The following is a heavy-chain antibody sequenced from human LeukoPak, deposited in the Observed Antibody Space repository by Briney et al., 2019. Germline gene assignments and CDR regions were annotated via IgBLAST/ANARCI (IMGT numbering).Heavy chain of an antibody. CDR3: ARLSKGRFFDYIFDY. J-gene: IGHJ4*02. V-gene: IGHV4-39*01. D-gene: IGHD3-9*01. Sequence: SQTLSLTCTVSGGSVSSSSYYWGWIRQPPGKGLEWIGNIYYSGSTYYNPSLTSRVTMSVDTSNNQFSLKMHSVTAADTAVYYCARLSKGRFFDYIFDYWGQGTLVTVSS. CDR2: IYYSGST. CDR1: GGSVSSSSYY.